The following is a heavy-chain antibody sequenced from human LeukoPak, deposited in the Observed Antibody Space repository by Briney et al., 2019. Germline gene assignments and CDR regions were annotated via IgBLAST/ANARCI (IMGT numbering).Heavy chain of an antibody. CDR1: GGSISSSSYY. CDR2: IYYSGST. J-gene: IGHJ4*02. CDR3: AYEQYDFWSGYYQTTNFDY. Sequence: PSETLSLTCTVSGGSISSSSYYWGWIRQPPGKGLEWIGSIYYSGSTYYNPSLKSRVTISVDTSKNQFSLKLSSVTAADTAVYYCAYEQYDFWSGYYQTTNFDYWGQGTLVTVSS. V-gene: IGHV4-39*01. D-gene: IGHD3-3*01.